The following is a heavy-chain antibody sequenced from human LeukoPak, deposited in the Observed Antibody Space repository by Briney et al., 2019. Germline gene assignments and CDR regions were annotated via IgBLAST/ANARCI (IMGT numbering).Heavy chain of an antibody. J-gene: IGHJ4*02. D-gene: IGHD3-22*01. V-gene: IGHV3-23*01. CDR2: VSGSGGST. CDR3: AKGSTYYYHSSDSSLFDT. Sequence: PGGSLRLSCAGSGFIFDSHALTWVRQAPGKGLEWVATVSGSGGSTNYADSVKGRFTISRDNSKNTLYLQINSLRAEDTAVYYCAKGSTYYYHSSDSSLFDTWGQGTLVTVSS. CDR1: GFIFDSHA.